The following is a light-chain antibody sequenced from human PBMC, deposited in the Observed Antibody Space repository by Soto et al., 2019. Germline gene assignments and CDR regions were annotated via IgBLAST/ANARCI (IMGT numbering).Light chain of an antibody. CDR1: SSDVGGSNG. J-gene: IGLJ1*01. CDR3: SSYTSSSTYV. CDR2: DVS. V-gene: IGLV2-18*02. Sequence: QSVLTQPPSVSGSPGQSVAISCTGTSSDVGGSNGVSWYQQPPGTAPKLMIYDVSNRPSGVPDRFSGSKSGNTASLTISGHQAEDEGDYYCSSYTSSSTYVFGTGTKVTVL.